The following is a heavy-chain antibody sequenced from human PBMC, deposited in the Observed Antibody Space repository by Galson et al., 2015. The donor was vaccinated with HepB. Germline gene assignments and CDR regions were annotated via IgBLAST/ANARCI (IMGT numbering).Heavy chain of an antibody. J-gene: IGHJ3*02. D-gene: IGHD2-21*01. Sequence: SLRLSCAASGFTFSSYVMHWVRQAPGKGLEWVAVIWYDGSNKYYADSVKGRFTISRDNSKNTLYLQMNSLRAEDTAVYYCARETVVGAFDIWGQGTMVTVSS. CDR2: IWYDGSNK. V-gene: IGHV3-33*01. CDR1: GFTFSSYV. CDR3: ARETVVGAFDI.